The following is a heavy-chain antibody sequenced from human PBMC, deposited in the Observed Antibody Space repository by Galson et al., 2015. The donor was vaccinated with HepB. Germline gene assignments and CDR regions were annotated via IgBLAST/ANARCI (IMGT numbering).Heavy chain of an antibody. CDR2: SAPVNGNS. CDR3: ALGLETGLRFLEYRVGWFDP. CDR1: GGTFTYRY. J-gene: IGHJ5*02. Sequence: SVKVSCKASGGTFTYRYVHWVRQAPGHALEWMGRSAPVNGNSNYAQQFHDRVTISRDRSMRTVYMELRSLRSEDTAMYYCALGLETGLRFLEYRVGWFDPWGQGTLVTVSS. D-gene: IGHD3-3*01. V-gene: IGHV1-45*02.